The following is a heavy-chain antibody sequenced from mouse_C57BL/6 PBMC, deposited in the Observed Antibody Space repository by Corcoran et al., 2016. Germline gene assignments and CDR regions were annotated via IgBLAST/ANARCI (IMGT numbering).Heavy chain of an antibody. Sequence: QIQLVQSGPELKKPGETVKISCKASGYTFTTYGMSWVKQAPGKGLKWMGWINTYSGAPTYADDFKGRFAFSLETSASTAYLQINNLKNEDTATYVCARWRLRRARDYWGQGTSVTVSS. J-gene: IGHJ4*01. CDR3: ARWRLRRARDY. CDR1: GYTFTTYG. D-gene: IGHD2-4*01. CDR2: INTYSGAP. V-gene: IGHV9-3*01.